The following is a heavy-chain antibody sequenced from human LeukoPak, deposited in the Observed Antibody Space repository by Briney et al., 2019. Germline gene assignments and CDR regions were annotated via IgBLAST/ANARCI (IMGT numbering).Heavy chain of an antibody. CDR2: IYYSGST. D-gene: IGHD3-22*01. J-gene: IGHJ4*02. V-gene: IGHV4-39*01. Sequence: PSETLSLTCTVSGGSISSSSYHWGWIRQPPGKGLEWIGSIYYSGSTYYNPSLKSRVTISVDTSKNQFSLKLSSVTAADTAVYYCARQGGYYDSSGYYKLDYWGQGTLVTVSS. CDR3: ARQGGYYDSSGYYKLDY. CDR1: GGSISSSSYH.